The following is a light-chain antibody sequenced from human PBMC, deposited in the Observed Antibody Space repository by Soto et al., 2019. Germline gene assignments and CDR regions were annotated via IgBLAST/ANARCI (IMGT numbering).Light chain of an antibody. CDR2: TAS. Sequence: EIVLTQSPGTLSLSPGERATLSCRASQSVSSNYLAWFQQKPGQAPRLLIYTASSRATGIPDRFSGSGSGTDFTLTISRLEPEDFAVYYCQKYGSSPKTFGQGTKVEI. V-gene: IGKV3-20*01. CDR1: QSVSSNY. CDR3: QKYGSSPKT. J-gene: IGKJ1*01.